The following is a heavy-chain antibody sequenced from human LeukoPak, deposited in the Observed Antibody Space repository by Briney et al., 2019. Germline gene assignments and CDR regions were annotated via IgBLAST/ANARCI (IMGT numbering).Heavy chain of an antibody. CDR2: ISAYNGNT. Sequence: ASVKVSCKASGYTFTSYYMHWVRQAPGQGLEWMGWISAYNGNTNYAQKLQGRVTMTTDTSTSTAYMELRSLRSDDTAVYYCARDGRVPAAPVYYYYYYGMDVWGQGTTVTVSS. CDR1: GYTFTSYY. V-gene: IGHV1-18*04. J-gene: IGHJ6*02. CDR3: ARDGRVPAAPVYYYYYYGMDV. D-gene: IGHD2-2*01.